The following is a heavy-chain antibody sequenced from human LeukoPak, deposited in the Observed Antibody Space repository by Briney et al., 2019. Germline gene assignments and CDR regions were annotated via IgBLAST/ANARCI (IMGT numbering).Heavy chain of an antibody. J-gene: IGHJ4*02. V-gene: IGHV3-64D*06. CDR3: VKTLKYYGSGRGLFDS. CDR2: FSRDGSST. CDR1: GFTFSSCA. Sequence: ALRLSCSATGFTFSSCAMYWVRQAPGKGLEYVSAFSRDGSSTFYADSVQGRFTISRDNSKNMLYLQMSSLRADDTAVYYCVKTLKYYGSGRGLFDSWGQGTLVTVSS. D-gene: IGHD3-10*01.